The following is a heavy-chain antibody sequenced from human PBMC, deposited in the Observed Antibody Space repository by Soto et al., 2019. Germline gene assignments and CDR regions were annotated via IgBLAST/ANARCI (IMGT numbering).Heavy chain of an antibody. J-gene: IGHJ4*02. CDR1: GHTFTSYA. CDR2: INAGNGNT. Sequence: GASVKVSCKASGHTFTSYAMHWVRQAPGQRLEWMGWINAGNGNTKYSQKFQGRVTITRDTSASTAYMELSNLRSEDTAVYYCARGSESGWPFDYWGQGTLVTVSS. CDR3: ARGSESGWPFDY. V-gene: IGHV1-3*01. D-gene: IGHD6-19*01.